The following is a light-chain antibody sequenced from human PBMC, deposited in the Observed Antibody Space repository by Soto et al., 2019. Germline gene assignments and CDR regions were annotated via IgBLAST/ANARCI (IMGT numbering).Light chain of an antibody. CDR3: QKYNSAPHT. Sequence: DTQWTQYPTSLSVPAADRAPITCLARQGSSNYVAWYQQKPGKVPKLLIYAASTLQAGVPSRFSGSGSGTDFTLTISSLQPEDVATYYCQKYNSAPHTFGQGTKVDI. V-gene: IGKV1-27*01. J-gene: IGKJ1*01. CDR2: AAS. CDR1: QGSSNY.